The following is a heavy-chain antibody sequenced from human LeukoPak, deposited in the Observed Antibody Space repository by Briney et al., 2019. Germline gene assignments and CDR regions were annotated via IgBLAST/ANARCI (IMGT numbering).Heavy chain of an antibody. V-gene: IGHV3-30*03. Sequence: GGSLRLSCAASGFTFSSYGVHWVRQAPGKGLEWVAVISYDGSNKYYADSVKGRFTISRDNSKNTLYLQMNSLRAEDTAVYYCASIRDAFDIWGQGTMVTVSS. CDR2: ISYDGSNK. J-gene: IGHJ3*02. CDR3: ASIRDAFDI. CDR1: GFTFSSYG.